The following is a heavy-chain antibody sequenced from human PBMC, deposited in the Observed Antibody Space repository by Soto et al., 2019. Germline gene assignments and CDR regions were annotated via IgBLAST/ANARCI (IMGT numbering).Heavy chain of an antibody. CDR1: GFTFSDYG. V-gene: IGHV3-7*05. Sequence: EVQVVESGGGLVQPGGSLRLSCAASGFTFSDYGMNWVRQAPGKGLEWMASIRYDGGEKNYVDSVKGRFTISRDNAQNSLYLQMASLRAEDTAVYYCARDGVAVGLYFDHWGQGTPVTVSS. J-gene: IGHJ4*02. CDR3: ARDGVAVGLYFDH. D-gene: IGHD6-13*01. CDR2: IRYDGGEK.